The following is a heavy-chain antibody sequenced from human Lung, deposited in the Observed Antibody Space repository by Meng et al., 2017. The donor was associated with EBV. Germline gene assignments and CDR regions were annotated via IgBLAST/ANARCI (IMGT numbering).Heavy chain of an antibody. CDR3: ARDRGYYFDY. Sequence: VQLGDPGGGLVQPGGSLGLSCSASGFTFGSYWMHWVRQAPGKGLVWVSRITSDGSSTSYADSVKGRFTISRDNAKNTLYLQMNSLRAEDTAVYYCARDRGYYFDYWGQGTLVTVSS. CDR1: GFTFGSYW. V-gene: IGHV3-74*01. D-gene: IGHD3-10*01. CDR2: ITSDGSST. J-gene: IGHJ4*02.